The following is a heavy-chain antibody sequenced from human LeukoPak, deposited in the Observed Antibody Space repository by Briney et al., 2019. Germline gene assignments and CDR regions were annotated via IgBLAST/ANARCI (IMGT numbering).Heavy chain of an antibody. J-gene: IGHJ3*02. CDR1: GFTFSSYA. V-gene: IGHV3-23*01. D-gene: IGHD6-19*01. CDR3: AKDHPAGYSSGWYDAFDI. Sequence: GGSLRLSCAASGFTFSSYAMSWVRQAPGKGLEWVSVISGSGGSTYCADSVKGRFTISRDNSKDTLYLQMNTLRAEDTAVYYCAKDHPAGYSSGWYDAFDIWGRGTLVTVSS. CDR2: ISGSGGST.